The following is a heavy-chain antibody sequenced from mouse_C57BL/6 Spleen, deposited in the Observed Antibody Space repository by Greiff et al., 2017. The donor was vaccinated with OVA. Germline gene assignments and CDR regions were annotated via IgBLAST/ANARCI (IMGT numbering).Heavy chain of an antibody. Sequence: QVQLQQPGAELVRPGSSVKLSCKASGYTFTSYWMHWVKQRPIQGLEWIGNIDPSDSETHYNQKFKDKATLTVDKSSSTAYMQLSSLTSEDSAVYYCARWHDGYYGGGYYAMDYWGQGTSVTVSS. CDR1: GYTFTSYW. D-gene: IGHD2-3*01. J-gene: IGHJ4*01. V-gene: IGHV1-52*01. CDR2: IDPSDSET. CDR3: ARWHDGYYGGGYYAMDY.